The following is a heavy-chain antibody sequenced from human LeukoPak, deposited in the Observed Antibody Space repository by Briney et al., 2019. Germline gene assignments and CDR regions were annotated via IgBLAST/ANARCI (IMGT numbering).Heavy chain of an antibody. CDR2: TRNKANSYTT. J-gene: IGHJ4*02. CDR1: GFTFSSYW. V-gene: IGHV3-72*01. D-gene: IGHD3-9*01. CDR3: ARWDSAVTGYY. Sequence: GGSLRLSCAASGFTFSSYWMHWVRQAPGKGLEWIGRTRNKANSYTTEYAASVKGRFTISRDDSKNSLYLQMNSLKTEDTAVYYCARWDSAVTGYYWGQGTLVTVSS.